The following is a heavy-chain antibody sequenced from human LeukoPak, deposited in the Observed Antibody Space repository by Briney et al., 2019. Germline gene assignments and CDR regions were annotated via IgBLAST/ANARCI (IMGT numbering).Heavy chain of an antibody. CDR1: GYTLTELS. J-gene: IGHJ4*02. D-gene: IGHD5-12*01. CDR2: FDPEDGET. CDR3: ATECGYSGYESCEDY. Sequence: ASVKVSCKVSGYTLTELSMHWVRQAPGKGLEWMGGFDPEDGETIHAQKFQGRVTMTEDTSTDTAYMELSSLRSEDTAVYYCATECGYSGYESCEDYWGQGTLVTVSS. V-gene: IGHV1-24*01.